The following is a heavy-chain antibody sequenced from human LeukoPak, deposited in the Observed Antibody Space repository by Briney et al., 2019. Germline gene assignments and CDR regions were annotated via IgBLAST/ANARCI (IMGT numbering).Heavy chain of an antibody. D-gene: IGHD2-2*01. Sequence: PSETLSLTCTVSGGSISSSSYYWGWIRQPPGKGLEWIGSIYYSGSTYYNPSLKSRVTISVDTSKNQFSLKLSSVTAADTAVYYCAVLTHQLYYYYYYMDVWGKGTTVTVSS. J-gene: IGHJ6*03. V-gene: IGHV4-39*07. CDR1: GGSISSSSYY. CDR2: IYYSGST. CDR3: AVLTHQLYYYYYYMDV.